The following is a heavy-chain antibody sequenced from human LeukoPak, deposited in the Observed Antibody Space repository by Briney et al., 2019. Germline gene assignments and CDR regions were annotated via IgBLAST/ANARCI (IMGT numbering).Heavy chain of an antibody. V-gene: IGHV4-59*03. D-gene: IGHD4-11*01. CDR3: ARTTRVTPDGRAEYFED. Sequence: SETLSLTCSVSGVSISTYYWSWLRQPPGKGLEWVGYKSGAGRDLYNPSLKSRVTISVDASENQFSLSLRSVTAADTAMYYCARTTRVTPDGRAEYFEDWGQGTLVIVSS. CDR2: KSGAGRD. J-gene: IGHJ1*01. CDR1: GVSISTYY.